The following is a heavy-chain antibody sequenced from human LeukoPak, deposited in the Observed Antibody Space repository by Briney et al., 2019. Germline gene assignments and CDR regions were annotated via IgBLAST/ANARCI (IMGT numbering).Heavy chain of an antibody. Sequence: GSSVKVSCKASGYTFTGYYMHWVRQAPGQGLEWMGWINPNSGGTNYAQKFQGRVTMTRDTSISTAYMELSRLRSDDTAVYYCARGDSSSSPWFDPWGQGTLVTVSS. CDR1: GYTFTGYY. J-gene: IGHJ5*02. D-gene: IGHD6-6*01. CDR2: INPNSGGT. CDR3: ARGDSSSSPWFDP. V-gene: IGHV1-2*02.